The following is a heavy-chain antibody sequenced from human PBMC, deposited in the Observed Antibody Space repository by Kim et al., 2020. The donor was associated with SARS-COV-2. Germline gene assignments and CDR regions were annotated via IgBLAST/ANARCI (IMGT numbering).Heavy chain of an antibody. D-gene: IGHD6-6*01. CDR2: GNPGTSHT. V-gene: IGHV1-3*01. CDR1: GYTLTNSF. CDR3: ARPRPMGDAFDF. Sequence: ASVKVSCKASGYTLTNSFIHWLRQAPGQRLEWMGWGNPGTSHTVYSQKFQGRRTITTDTSATTAYMELSSLRSDDTAVYYCARPRPMGDAFDFWCQGTVVTVS. J-gene: IGHJ3*01.